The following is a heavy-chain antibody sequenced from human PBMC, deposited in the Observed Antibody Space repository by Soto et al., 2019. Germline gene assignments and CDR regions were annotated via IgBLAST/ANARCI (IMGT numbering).Heavy chain of an antibody. D-gene: IGHD1-1*01. CDR3: ARDRVRTPEGVDSFAL. CDR2: INPQSGGS. CDR1: GYVFSNYF. V-gene: IGHV1-2*02. Sequence: ASVKVSCKASGYVFSNYFMHWVRQAPGQGLEWMGYINPQSGGSKFEDNFQDRVTMTRDTPKTTVYMELRGLTSADTVVYYFARDRVRTPEGVDSFALWGQGTLVTVS. J-gene: IGHJ3*01.